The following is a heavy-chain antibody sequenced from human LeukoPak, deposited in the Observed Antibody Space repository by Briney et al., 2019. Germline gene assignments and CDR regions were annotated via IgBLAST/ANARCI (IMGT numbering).Heavy chain of an antibody. CDR2: ISRSGDTI. V-gene: IGHV3-48*03. J-gene: IGHJ4*02. CDR3: ARDYASDY. D-gene: IGHD3-10*01. Sequence: GGSLRLSCTAPGFTFSSLAMTWVRQAPGKGLEWVSYISRSGDTIYFADSVKGRFTISRDNAKNSLYLQMSSLRAEDTAVYYCARDYASDYWGQGTLVTVSS. CDR1: GFTFSSLA.